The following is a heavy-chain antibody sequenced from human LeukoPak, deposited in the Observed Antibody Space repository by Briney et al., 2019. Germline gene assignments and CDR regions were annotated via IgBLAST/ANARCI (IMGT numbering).Heavy chain of an antibody. CDR2: ISGSGGST. J-gene: IGHJ4*02. D-gene: IGHD6-13*01. CDR3: AKGDFESSSWPPVAVFSSGPTYFDY. V-gene: IGHV3-23*01. CDR1: GFTFSSYA. Sequence: GVSLRLSCAASGFTFSSYAMSWVRQAPGKGLEWVSAISGSGGSTYYADSVKGRFTISRDNSKNTLYLQMNSLRAEDTAVYYCAKGDFESSSWPPVAVFSSGPTYFDYWGQGTLVTVSS.